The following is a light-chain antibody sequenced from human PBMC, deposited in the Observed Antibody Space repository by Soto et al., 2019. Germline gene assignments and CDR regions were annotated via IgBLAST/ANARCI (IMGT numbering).Light chain of an antibody. Sequence: DIQMTQSPSSLSASVGDRVTITCRASQGISNYLAWYQQKPGKVPKLLIYAASTLQSGVPSRFSGSGSGTDFTLTISSLQPEDVATYYYQKYNSAPRCTFGPGTKVDIK. J-gene: IGKJ3*01. CDR1: QGISNY. CDR2: AAS. CDR3: QKYNSAPRCT. V-gene: IGKV1-27*01.